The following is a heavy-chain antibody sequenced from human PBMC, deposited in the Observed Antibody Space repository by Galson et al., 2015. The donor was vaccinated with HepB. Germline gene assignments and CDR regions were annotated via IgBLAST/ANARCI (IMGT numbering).Heavy chain of an antibody. J-gene: IGHJ6*02. CDR1: GYTFTSYG. CDR2: ISAYNGNT. Sequence: SVKVSCKASGYTFTSYGISWVRQAPGQGLEWMGWISAYNGNTNYAQKLQGRVTMTTDTSTSTAYMELRSLRSDDTAVYYCARDEGGVLWFGELLYEAYKPIMDVWGQGTTVTVSS. V-gene: IGHV1-18*04. CDR3: ARDEGGVLWFGELLYEAYKPIMDV. D-gene: IGHD3-10*01.